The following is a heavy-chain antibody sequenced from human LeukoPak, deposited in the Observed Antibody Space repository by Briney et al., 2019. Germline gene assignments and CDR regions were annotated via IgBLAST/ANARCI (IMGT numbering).Heavy chain of an antibody. J-gene: IGHJ4*02. D-gene: IGHD4-17*01. V-gene: IGHV4-4*02. Sequence: PSETLSLTCAVSGGSISGSNWWSWVRQPPGKGLEWIGQIYDSGSTDYNPSLKSRVTILVDKPKNQFSLKLRSVTAADTAVYYCARGTVTTLFDYWGQGTLVTVSS. CDR2: IYDSGST. CDR1: GGSISGSNW. CDR3: ARGTVTTLFDY.